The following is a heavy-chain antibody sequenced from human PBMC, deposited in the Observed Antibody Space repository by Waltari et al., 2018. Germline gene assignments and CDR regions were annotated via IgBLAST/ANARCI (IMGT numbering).Heavy chain of an antibody. CDR2: ISGSGRSYI. V-gene: IGHV3-21*01. CDR3: TRDLYGSGGDYFDP. D-gene: IGHD6-19*01. CDR1: GFTFSSSA. J-gene: IGHJ4*02. Sequence: DVQLVASGGGLVKQGGTLELSCERSGFTFSSSALQWVRQAPGRGLEWVASISGSGRSYIFYTDSVKGRFTISRDNAKNSLFLQMNSLRAEDTAVYYCTRDLYGSGGDYFDPWGQGTLVTVSS.